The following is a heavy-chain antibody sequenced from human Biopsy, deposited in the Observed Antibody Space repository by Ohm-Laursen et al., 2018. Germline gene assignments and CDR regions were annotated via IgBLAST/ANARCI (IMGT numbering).Heavy chain of an antibody. J-gene: IGHJ4*02. Sequence: LSLTCSASGFTFQDHAMHWVRQAPGKGLEWVSGISWNSGSINYAVSVQGRFTISRDNAKNSLYLQMNSLRVEDTALYFCARLGELHGLWYFDFWGQGALVTVSS. CDR3: ARLGELHGLWYFDF. V-gene: IGHV3-9*01. CDR2: ISWNSGSI. CDR1: GFTFQDHA. D-gene: IGHD2-21*01.